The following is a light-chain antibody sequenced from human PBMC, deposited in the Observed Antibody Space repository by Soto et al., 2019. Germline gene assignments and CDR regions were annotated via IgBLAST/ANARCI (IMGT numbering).Light chain of an antibody. V-gene: IGLV2-23*01. CDR3: RSYAGSSPLV. Sequence: QSALTQPASVSGSPGQSITISCTGTSSDVGSYNLVSWYQKHPGKAPKLMIYEGSKRPSGVSNRFSGSKSGNTASLTISGLQAEDEADYYCRSYAGSSPLVFGGGTKVTVL. J-gene: IGLJ2*01. CDR2: EGS. CDR1: SSDVGSYNL.